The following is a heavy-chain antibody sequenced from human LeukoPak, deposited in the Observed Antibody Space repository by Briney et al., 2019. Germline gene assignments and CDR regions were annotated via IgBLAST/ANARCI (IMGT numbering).Heavy chain of an antibody. CDR2: IYSSGTT. V-gene: IGHV4-59*08. Sequence: SETLSLTCTVSRDSISSYSWSWIRQPPGKGLEWIGDIYSSGTTKYNPSLKSRVTISVDMSRNQFSLKLTSVTAADTAVYYCARLIYGSGSYYKDSWGQGTLVTVSS. D-gene: IGHD3-10*01. CDR1: RDSISSYS. CDR3: ARLIYGSGSYYKDS. J-gene: IGHJ4*02.